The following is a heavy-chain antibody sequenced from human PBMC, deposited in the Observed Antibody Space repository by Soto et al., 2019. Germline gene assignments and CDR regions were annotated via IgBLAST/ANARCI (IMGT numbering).Heavy chain of an antibody. V-gene: IGHV3-30*18. D-gene: IGHD2-15*01. CDR1: GFTFSSYG. CDR3: AKDLGYCSGGNCALIDY. CDR2: ISYDGSNK. J-gene: IGHJ4*02. Sequence: GGSLRLSCAASGFTFSSYGMHWVRQAPGKGLEWVAVISYDGSNKYYADSVKGRFTISRDNSKNTLDLQMNSLRAEDTAVYYCAKDLGYCSGGNCALIDYWGQGTLVTVSS.